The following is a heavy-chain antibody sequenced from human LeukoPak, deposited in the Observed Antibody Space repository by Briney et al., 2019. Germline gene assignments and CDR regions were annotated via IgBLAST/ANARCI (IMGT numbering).Heavy chain of an antibody. D-gene: IGHD3-22*01. CDR1: GYSFTRYW. CDR3: ARGLHYDSSGYFAAF. CDR2: VYPGDSDT. V-gene: IGHV5-51*01. J-gene: IGHJ4*01. Sequence: GESLKISCKASGYSFTRYWIGWVRQKPGKGLEWVGIVYPGDSDTIHRPSFQGQATISADRSITTAYLELYRLKASDTATYFCARGLHYDSSGYFAAFWGRGTLVTVSS.